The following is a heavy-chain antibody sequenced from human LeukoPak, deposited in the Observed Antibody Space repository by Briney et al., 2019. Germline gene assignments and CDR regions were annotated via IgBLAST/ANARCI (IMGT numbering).Heavy chain of an antibody. CDR2: IYSGGST. CDR3: ARGDLYYYASGSHFPVDY. Sequence: GGSLRLSCAASGFTVSSNHMSWVRQAPGKGLEWVSVIYSGGSTYYADSVKGRFTLSRDNSKNTLYLGMNSLRAEDTAVYYCARGDLYYYASGSHFPVDYWGQGTLVTVSS. CDR1: GFTVSSNH. V-gene: IGHV3-53*05. D-gene: IGHD3-10*01. J-gene: IGHJ4*02.